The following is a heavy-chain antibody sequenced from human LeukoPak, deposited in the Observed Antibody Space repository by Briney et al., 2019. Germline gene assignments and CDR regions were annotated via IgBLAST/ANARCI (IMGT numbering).Heavy chain of an antibody. J-gene: IGHJ4*02. D-gene: IGHD6-19*01. Sequence: GGSLRLSCAASGLTFSSYGMPWFGQAPGKGLGWGAVISYDGSNKYQADSVKGRFTISRDNSKNTLYLQMNSLRAEDTAVYYCVKDSGIAVAGTATFDYWGQGTLVTVSS. V-gene: IGHV3-30*18. CDR2: ISYDGSNK. CDR1: GLTFSSYG. CDR3: VKDSGIAVAGTATFDY.